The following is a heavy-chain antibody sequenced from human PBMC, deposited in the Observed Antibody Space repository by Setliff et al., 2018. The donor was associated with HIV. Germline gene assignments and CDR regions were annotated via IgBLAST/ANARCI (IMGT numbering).Heavy chain of an antibody. CDR2: ASYSGNA. V-gene: IGHV4-59*02. Sequence: SETLSLTCTVSGDSVSRYYWSWIRQFPGKGLEWIGYASYSGNANYNPSLKSRVTISVDTTKNQFSLKLTSMTAADTAIYYCARDYSTLGRSDDAFDMWGPGTMVTVSS. J-gene: IGHJ3*02. CDR3: ARDYSTLGRSDDAFDM. CDR1: GDSVSRYY. D-gene: IGHD3-3*01.